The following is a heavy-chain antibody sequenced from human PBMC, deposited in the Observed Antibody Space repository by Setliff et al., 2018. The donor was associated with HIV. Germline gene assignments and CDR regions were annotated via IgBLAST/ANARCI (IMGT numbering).Heavy chain of an antibody. Sequence: RASVKVSCKASGYTFTSYAIHWVRQAPGQSLEWMGLINPSGGRTSYAQKFQGRLTMTRDTSRSTVYMELSSLRAEDTAVYYCARDDSNGNTDAFDIWGQGTTVTVSS. CDR1: GYTFTSYA. CDR3: ARDDSNGNTDAFDI. CDR2: INPSGGRT. D-gene: IGHD5-18*01. V-gene: IGHV1-46*01. J-gene: IGHJ3*02.